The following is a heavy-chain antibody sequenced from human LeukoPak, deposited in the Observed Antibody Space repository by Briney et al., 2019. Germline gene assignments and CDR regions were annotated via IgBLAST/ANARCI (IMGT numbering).Heavy chain of an antibody. CDR1: GGSISGYY. CDR3: ARGGYYGSGSYTVDV. V-gene: IGHV4-4*07. D-gene: IGHD3-10*01. CDR2: MYTSGST. J-gene: IGHJ6*04. Sequence: SETLSPTCIVSGGSISGYYWNWIRQPAGKGLEWIGRMYTSGSTNYNPSLRSRVTMSVDTSKNQFSLRLSSVTAADTAVYYCARGGYYGSGSYTVDVWGKGTTVTVSS.